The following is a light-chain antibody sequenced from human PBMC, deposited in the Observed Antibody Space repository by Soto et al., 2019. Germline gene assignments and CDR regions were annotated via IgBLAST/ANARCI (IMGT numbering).Light chain of an antibody. CDR2: AAS. CDR1: QSISSY. CDR3: QQSYSTPGGT. V-gene: IGKV1-39*01. Sequence: DIQMTQSPSSLSASVGDRVTITCRASQSISSYLNWYQQRPGKAPKLLIYAASSLKSGVPSRFSGSGSGTDFTLTISSLQPEDFASYYCQQSYSTPGGTFGQGTKLEIK. J-gene: IGKJ2*01.